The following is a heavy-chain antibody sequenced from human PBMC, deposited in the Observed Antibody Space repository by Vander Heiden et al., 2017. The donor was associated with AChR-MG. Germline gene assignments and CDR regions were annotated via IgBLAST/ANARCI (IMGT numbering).Heavy chain of an antibody. D-gene: IGHD1-1*01. V-gene: IGHV1-8*01. Sequence: QVQLVQSGAEVKKPGASVKVSCKASGYTFTSYDINWVRQATGQGLEWMGWMNPNSGNTGYAQKFQGRVTMTRNTSISTAYMELSSLRSEDTAVYYCAITLNWNYVYGMDVWGQGTTVTVSS. CDR1: GYTFTSYD. J-gene: IGHJ6*02. CDR2: MNPNSGNT. CDR3: AITLNWNYVYGMDV.